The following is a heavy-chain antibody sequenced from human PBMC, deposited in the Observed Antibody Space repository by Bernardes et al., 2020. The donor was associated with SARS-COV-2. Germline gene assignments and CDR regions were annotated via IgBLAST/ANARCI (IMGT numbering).Heavy chain of an antibody. D-gene: IGHD2-2*01. CDR2: IKSKTDNGTT. CDR1: GFSFINNW. V-gene: IGHV3-15*01. Sequence: GGSLRLSDAPTGFSFINNWLSWDLQAPVTGLDWVCLIKSKTDNGTTDYAAPVKGRLSISRDDSKNTLSLQMNSLKIEDTGVYYCVTQYPQVDDDYSSYGMDVWGQGTAVTVSS. CDR3: VTQYPQVDDDYSSYGMDV. J-gene: IGHJ6*02.